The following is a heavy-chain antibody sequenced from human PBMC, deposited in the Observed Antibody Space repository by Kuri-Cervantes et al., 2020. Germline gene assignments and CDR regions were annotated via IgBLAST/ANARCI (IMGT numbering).Heavy chain of an antibody. CDR3: ANFGHPFPSSTTVARDY. CDR1: GSTFSSYA. D-gene: IGHD4-17*01. CDR2: ISYDGSNK. J-gene: IGHJ4*02. Sequence: GESLKISCAASGSTFSSYAMHWVRQAPGKGLEWVAVISYDGSNKYYADSVKGRFTISRDNSKNTLYLQMNSLRAEDTAVYYSANFGHPFPSSTTVARDYWGQGTLVTVSS. V-gene: IGHV3-30-3*01.